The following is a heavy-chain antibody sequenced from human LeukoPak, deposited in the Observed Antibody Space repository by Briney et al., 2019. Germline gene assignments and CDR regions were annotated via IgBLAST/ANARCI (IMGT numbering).Heavy chain of an antibody. CDR1: GGSISSYY. J-gene: IGHJ6*03. CDR2: IYTSGST. D-gene: IGHD3-22*01. Sequence: SETLSLTCTVSGGSISSYYWSWIRQPAGKGLEWIGRIYTSGSTNYNPPLKSRVTMSVDTSKNQFSLKLSSVTAADTAVYYCARDYYDSSGYQGNYYYYYMDVWGKGTTVTVSS. V-gene: IGHV4-4*07. CDR3: ARDYYDSSGYQGNYYYYYMDV.